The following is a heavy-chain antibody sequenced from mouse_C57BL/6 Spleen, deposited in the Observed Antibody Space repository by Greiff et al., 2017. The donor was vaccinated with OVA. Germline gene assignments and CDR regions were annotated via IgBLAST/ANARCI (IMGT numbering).Heavy chain of an antibody. Sequence: QVQLQQPGTELVKPGASVKLSCKASGYTFTSYWMHWVKQRPGQGLEWIGNINPSNGGTNYNEKFKSKATLTVDKSSSTAYMQLSSLTSEDSAVYYFAREGNYGSSYDYAMDYWGQGTSVTVSS. CDR2: INPSNGGT. V-gene: IGHV1-53*01. D-gene: IGHD1-1*01. CDR3: AREGNYGSSYDYAMDY. CDR1: GYTFTSYW. J-gene: IGHJ4*01.